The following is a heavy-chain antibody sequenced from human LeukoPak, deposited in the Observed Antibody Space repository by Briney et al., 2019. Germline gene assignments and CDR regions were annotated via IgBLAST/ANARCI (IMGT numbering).Heavy chain of an antibody. Sequence: GASVKVSCKASGYSFTSYGISWVRQAPGQGLEWMGWISTYNDKSKYAQHLQGRVTMTTDTSSSTAYMELRSLRSDDTAVYYCARDREDCTSCYYYWGQGTLVTVSS. J-gene: IGHJ4*02. CDR3: ARDREDCTSCYYY. CDR2: ISTYNDKS. D-gene: IGHD2-2*01. V-gene: IGHV1-18*01. CDR1: GYSFTSYG.